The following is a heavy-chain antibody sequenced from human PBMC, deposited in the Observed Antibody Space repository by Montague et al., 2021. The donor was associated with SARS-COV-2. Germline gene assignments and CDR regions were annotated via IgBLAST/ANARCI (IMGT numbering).Heavy chain of an antibody. CDR2: XDWDDDK. Sequence: PALVKPTQTLTLTCTFSGFSLSTSGMCVSWIRQPPGKALEWLTLXDWDDDKYYSTSLKTRLTISKDTSKNQVVLTMTNMDPVDIATYYCARSYGTTVVTRAFDYWGQGTLVTVSS. CDR3: ARSYGTTVVTRAFDY. V-gene: IGHV2-70*01. CDR1: GFSLSTSGMC. D-gene: IGHD4-23*01. J-gene: IGHJ4*02.